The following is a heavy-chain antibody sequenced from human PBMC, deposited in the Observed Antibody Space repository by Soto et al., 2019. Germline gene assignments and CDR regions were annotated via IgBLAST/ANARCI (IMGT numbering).Heavy chain of an antibody. CDR2: ISGSGGST. J-gene: IGHJ5*02. Sequence: GGSLRLSCAASGFTFSSYAMSWVRQAPGKGLEWVSAISGSGGSTYYADSVKGRFTISRDNSKNTLYLQMNSLRAEDTAVYYCAKVVKSVGYYDFWSGYPLTNWFDPWGQGTLVTVSS. V-gene: IGHV3-23*01. CDR3: AKVVKSVGYYDFWSGYPLTNWFDP. D-gene: IGHD3-3*01. CDR1: GFTFSSYA.